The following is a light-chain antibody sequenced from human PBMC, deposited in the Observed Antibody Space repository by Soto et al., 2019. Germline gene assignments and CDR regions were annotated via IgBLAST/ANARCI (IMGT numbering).Light chain of an antibody. CDR2: GAS. Sequence: TQSPAFLSAYVGDRVTITCRASQSIGSWLAWYQQIPGRAPKLLIYGASSSQSGVPSRSSGSGSGTEFTLTIRSLQPDDFATYYCQQYSSSITFGQGTRLEIK. CDR1: QSIGSW. CDR3: QQYSSSIT. V-gene: IGKV1-5*01. J-gene: IGKJ5*01.